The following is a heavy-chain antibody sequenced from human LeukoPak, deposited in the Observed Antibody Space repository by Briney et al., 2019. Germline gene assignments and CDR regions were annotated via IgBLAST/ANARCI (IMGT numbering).Heavy chain of an antibody. Sequence: SQTLSLTCTVSGGSISSGGYYWSWIRQHPGKGLEWIGYIYYSGSTYYNPSLKSRVTISVDTSKNQFSLKLSSVTAADTSVYYWARDRGDYGIDYWGQGTLVTVSS. J-gene: IGHJ4*02. V-gene: IGHV4-31*03. CDR2: IYYSGST. CDR3: ARDRGDYGIDY. D-gene: IGHD4-17*01. CDR1: GGSISSGGYY.